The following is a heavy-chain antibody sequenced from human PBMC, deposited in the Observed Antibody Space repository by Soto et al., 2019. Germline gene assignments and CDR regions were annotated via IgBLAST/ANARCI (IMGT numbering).Heavy chain of an antibody. V-gene: IGHV3-33*01. CDR2: IWDDGSYK. CDR1: GFTLSNYA. Sequence: QVQLVESGGGVVQPGRSLRLSCAASGFTLSNYAMHWVRQAPGKGLEWVAVIWDDGSYKYYADSVKGRFTISRDSSKNTLYLQVNSLSADDTAMYFCARKGSGWTFDYWGQGTLVTVSS. CDR3: ARKGSGWTFDY. D-gene: IGHD6-19*01. J-gene: IGHJ4*02.